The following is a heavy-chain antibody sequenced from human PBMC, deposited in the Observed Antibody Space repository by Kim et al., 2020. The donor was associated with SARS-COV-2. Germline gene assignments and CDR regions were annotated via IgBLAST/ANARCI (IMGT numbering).Heavy chain of an antibody. CDR1: RGSISTYD. D-gene: IGHD3-22*01. V-gene: IGHV4-59*01. CDR2: FYYSGST. J-gene: IGHJ4*02. Sequence: SETLSLTCTVSRGSISTYDWSWIRQPPGKGLEWIGYFYYSGSTNYNPSLKSRVTLSVDTSKNQFSLKLSSVTAADTAVYYCARGAYFEGSDFRSYYFDYWGQGTMVTVSS. CDR3: ARGAYFEGSDFRSYYFDY.